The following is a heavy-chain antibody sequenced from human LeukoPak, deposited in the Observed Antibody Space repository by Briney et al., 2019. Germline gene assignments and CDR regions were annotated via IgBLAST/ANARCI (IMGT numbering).Heavy chain of an antibody. D-gene: IGHD6-13*01. CDR3: ARSSSSWPFDY. Sequence: ASETLSLTCTVSGVSISSYYWSWIRQPPGKGLEWIGYIYYSGSTNYNPSLKSRVTISVDTSKNQFSLKLSSVTAADTAVYYCARSSSSWPFDYWGQGTLVTVSS. V-gene: IGHV4-59*01. J-gene: IGHJ4*02. CDR1: GVSISSYY. CDR2: IYYSGST.